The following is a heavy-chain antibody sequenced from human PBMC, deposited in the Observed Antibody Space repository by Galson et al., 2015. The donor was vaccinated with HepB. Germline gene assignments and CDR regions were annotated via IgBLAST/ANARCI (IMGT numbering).Heavy chain of an antibody. J-gene: IGHJ6*02. D-gene: IGHD3-22*01. CDR1: GFTYSSYA. CDR2: ISRSGGST. Sequence: SLRLSCAASGFTYSSYAMSWVRQAPGKGLECVSAISRSGGSTYYADSVKGRFTISRDNSKNTLYLQMNSLKTEDTAVYYCKVITTFGNPYYYYGMDVWGQGTTVTVSS. CDR3: KVITTFGNPYYYYGMDV. V-gene: IGHV3-23*01.